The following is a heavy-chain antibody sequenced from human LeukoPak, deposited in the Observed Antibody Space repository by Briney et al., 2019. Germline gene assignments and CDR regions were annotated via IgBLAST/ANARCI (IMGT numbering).Heavy chain of an antibody. CDR3: AGEALYFDY. Sequence: PGGSLRLSCAASGFTFSSYSMNWVRQAPGKGLEWLSYISDTDATIYYADSVKGRFTISRDNAKNSLYLQMNSLRADDTAVYYCAGEALYFDYWGQGTLVTVSS. CDR1: GFTFSSYS. V-gene: IGHV3-48*01. CDR2: ISDTDATI. J-gene: IGHJ4*02.